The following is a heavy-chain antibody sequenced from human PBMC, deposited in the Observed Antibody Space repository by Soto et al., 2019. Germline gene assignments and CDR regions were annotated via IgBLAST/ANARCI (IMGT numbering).Heavy chain of an antibody. CDR2: IYYSGST. CDR3: ARDPMPDHYYYGMDV. CDR1: GGSISSVDYY. D-gene: IGHD2-2*01. V-gene: IGHV4-30-4*01. J-gene: IGHJ6*02. Sequence: SETLSLTCTVSGGSISSVDYYWSWVRQTPGKALEWIGYIYYSGSTYYNPSLKSRMSMSVDTSKNQFSLKLRSVTAADTAIYYCARDPMPDHYYYGMDVWGQGNTVTVSS.